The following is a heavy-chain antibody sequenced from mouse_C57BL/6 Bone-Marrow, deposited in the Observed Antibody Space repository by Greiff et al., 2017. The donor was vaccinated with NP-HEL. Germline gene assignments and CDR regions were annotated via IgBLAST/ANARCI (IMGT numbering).Heavy chain of an antibody. V-gene: IGHV14-1*01. Sequence: EVKLMESGAELVRPGASVKLSCTASGFNIKDYYMHWVKQRPEQGLEWIGRIDPEDGDTEYAPKFQGKATMTADTSSNTAYLQLSSLASEDTAVFYSTTPLWHYYGSSPYYFDYRGQGTTLTESS. J-gene: IGHJ2*01. CDR2: IDPEDGDT. D-gene: IGHD1-1*01. CDR1: GFNIKDYY. CDR3: TTPLWHYYGSSPYYFDY.